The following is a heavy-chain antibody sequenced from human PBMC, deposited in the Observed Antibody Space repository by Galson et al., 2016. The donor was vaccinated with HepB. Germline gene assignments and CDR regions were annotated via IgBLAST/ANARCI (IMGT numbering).Heavy chain of an antibody. V-gene: IGHV1-18*01. J-gene: IGHJ4*01. CDR3: ARDVQFRFDY. CDR1: GSTFTTFA. D-gene: IGHD4-11*01. CDR2: ISANSGNT. Sequence: SVKVSCKASGSTFTTFAFHWVQQAPGQGLEWLGWISANSGNTIYAQKFQDRVTMTRDTSASTVYMDLRSLRSDDTAVYYCARDVQFRFDYWGQEPWSPSPQ.